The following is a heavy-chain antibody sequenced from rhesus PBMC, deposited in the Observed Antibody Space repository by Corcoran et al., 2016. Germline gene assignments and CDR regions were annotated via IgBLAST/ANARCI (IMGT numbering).Heavy chain of an antibody. Sequence: QVTLKESGPALVKPTPTLTLTCTFPGFSLTTSGMGVGWVRQPPGKALEWLAFIYWDDDKRYSTSLKTRVTISKDTSKNQVVLTMTNMDPVDTATYYCTRRPTWGFEFDFWGQGVLVTVSS. CDR3: TRRPTWGFEFDF. J-gene: IGHJ4*01. V-gene: IGHV2-174*01. CDR1: GFSLTTSGMG. CDR2: IYWDDDK. D-gene: IGHD7-45*01.